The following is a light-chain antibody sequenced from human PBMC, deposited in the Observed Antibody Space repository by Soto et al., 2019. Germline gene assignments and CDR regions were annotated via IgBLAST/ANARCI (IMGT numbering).Light chain of an antibody. V-gene: IGLV2-23*01. CDR1: SNDVGRYNL. CDR3: CAYAGSGTVV. J-gene: IGLJ3*02. CDR2: EAT. Sequence: QSVLTQPASVSGSPEQSITISCTGTSNDVGRYNLGSWYQQHPGKAPKVMIYEATKRPSGVSNRFSGSKSGNTASLTISGLQAEDEADYYCCAYAGSGTVVFGGGTKVTVL.